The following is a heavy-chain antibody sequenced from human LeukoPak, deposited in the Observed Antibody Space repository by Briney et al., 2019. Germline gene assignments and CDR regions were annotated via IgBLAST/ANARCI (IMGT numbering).Heavy chain of an antibody. V-gene: IGHV1-2*02. CDR2: INPNSGGT. CDR3: ARPLRVTMVRGAAFRASSDFDP. Sequence: GASVKVSCKASGYTFTGYYMHWVRQAPGQGLEWMGWINPNSGGTNYAQKFQGRVTMTRVTSISTAYMELSRLRYDDTAVYYCARPLRVTMVRGAAFRASSDFDPWGQGTLVTVSS. CDR1: GYTFTGYY. D-gene: IGHD3-10*01. J-gene: IGHJ5*02.